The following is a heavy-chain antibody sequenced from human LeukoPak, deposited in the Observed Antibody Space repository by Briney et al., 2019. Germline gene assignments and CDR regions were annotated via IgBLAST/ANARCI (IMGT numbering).Heavy chain of an antibody. D-gene: IGHD3-3*01. J-gene: IGHJ5*02. CDR3: ARGYYDSWSGYFLNGNWFDP. Sequence: SETLSLTCTVSGGSISSSSYYWGWIRQPPGKGLEWIGSICYSGSTYYNPSLKSRVTISVDTSKNQFSLKLCSATAADTAVYYCARGYYDSWSGYFLNGNWFDPWGQGTLVTVSS. CDR2: ICYSGST. V-gene: IGHV4-39*07. CDR1: GGSISSSSYY.